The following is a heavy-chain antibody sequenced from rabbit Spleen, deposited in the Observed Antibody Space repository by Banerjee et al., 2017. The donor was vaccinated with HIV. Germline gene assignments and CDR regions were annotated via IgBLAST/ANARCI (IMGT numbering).Heavy chain of an antibody. J-gene: IGHJ6*01. CDR1: GFSFSSSYW. Sequence: QEQLEESGGDLVKPEGSLTLTCTASGFSFSSSYWMCWVRQAPGKGLEWIGCIDSDSGGNTYYARWVISRFTITKTSSTAVALQMTSLTAADTATYFCARDRNYYTSDYTGYVRRAMDLWGPGPLVTVS. V-gene: IGHV1S45*01. CDR2: IDSDSGGNT. D-gene: IGHD6-1*01. CDR3: ARDRNYYTSDYTGYVRRAMDL.